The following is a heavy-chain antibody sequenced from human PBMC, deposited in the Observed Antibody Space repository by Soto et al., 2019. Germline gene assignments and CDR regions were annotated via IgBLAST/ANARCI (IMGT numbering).Heavy chain of an antibody. V-gene: IGHV4-34*01. CDR1: GGSFSGYY. CDR2: INHSGST. CDR3: ARGPLRQQLVRYFQH. Sequence: SETLSLTCAVYGGSFSGYYWSWIRQPPGKGLEWIGEINHSGSTNYNPSLKSRVTISVDTSKNQFSLKLSSVTAADTAVYYCARGPLRQQLVRYFQHWGQGTLVTVSS. D-gene: IGHD6-13*01. J-gene: IGHJ1*01.